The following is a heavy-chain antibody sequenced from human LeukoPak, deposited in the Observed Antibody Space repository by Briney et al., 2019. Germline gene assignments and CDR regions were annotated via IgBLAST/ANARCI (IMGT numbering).Heavy chain of an antibody. D-gene: IGHD4-17*01. CDR2: FDPEDGET. J-gene: IGHJ2*01. CDR3: ATLVVLYYGDYLWYFDL. Sequence: ASVKVSCKVSGYTLTELSMHWVRQAPGKGLEWTGGFDPEDGETIYAQKFQGRVTMTEDTSTDTAYMELSSLRSEDTAVYYCATLVVLYYGDYLWYFDLWGRGTLATVSS. CDR1: GYTLTELS. V-gene: IGHV1-24*01.